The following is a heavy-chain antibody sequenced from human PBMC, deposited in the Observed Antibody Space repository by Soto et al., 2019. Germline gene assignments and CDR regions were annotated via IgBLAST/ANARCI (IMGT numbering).Heavy chain of an antibody. V-gene: IGHV3-74*03. CDR2: INSDGSSV. CDR3: VRAPEQRPFDY. CDR1: GFTLSDNW. Sequence: EVQLVESGGGLVQPGGSLRLSCAASGFTLSDNWIHWVRRAPGKGLVWVSRINSDGSSVTYADSVKGRFTLSRDNAKNTWFLQIDSLRVEDTALYFCVRAPEQRPFDYWGQGTLVTPSS. J-gene: IGHJ4*02. D-gene: IGHD6-25*01.